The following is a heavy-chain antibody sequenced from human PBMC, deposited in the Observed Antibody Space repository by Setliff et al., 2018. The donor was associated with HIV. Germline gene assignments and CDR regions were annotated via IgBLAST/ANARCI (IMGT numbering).Heavy chain of an antibody. CDR2: MNPNSGYT. V-gene: IGHV1-8*02. D-gene: IGHD2-2*01. Sequence: ASVKVSCKASGYTFTNYDINWVRQATGQGLEWMGWMNPNSGYTGYAQKFQGRVTMTRDTSISTAYMELSSLRSEDTAVCYCAREGSEDEYRSWWFDPWGQGTLVTVSS. CDR1: GYTFTNYD. J-gene: IGHJ5*02. CDR3: AREGSEDEYRSWWFDP.